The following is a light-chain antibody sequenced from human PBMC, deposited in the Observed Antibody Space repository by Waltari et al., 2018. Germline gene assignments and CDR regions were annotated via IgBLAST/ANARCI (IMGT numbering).Light chain of an antibody. CDR2: EVS. V-gene: IGLV2-23*02. CDR3: CSYAGANTYV. CDR1: SSDVGSYNL. Sequence: QSALTQPASVSGSPGQSITVSCTGTSSDVGSYNLVSWYQHHPPKAPKPMMYEVSKRPSGVSNRFSGSKSGDTASLTISGLQPEDEADYYCCSYAGANTYVFGSGTKVTVL. J-gene: IGLJ1*01.